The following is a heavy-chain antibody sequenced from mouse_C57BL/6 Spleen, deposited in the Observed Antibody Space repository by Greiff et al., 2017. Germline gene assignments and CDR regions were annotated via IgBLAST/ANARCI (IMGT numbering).Heavy chain of an antibody. J-gene: IGHJ4*01. CDR2: ISDGGSYT. CDR3: ARGHGSSSEAMYY. Sequence: EVKLVESGGGLVKPGGSLKLSCAASGFTFSSYAMSWVRQTPEKRLEWVATISDGGSYTYYPDNVKGRFTISRDNAKNNLYLQMSHLKSEDTAMYYWARGHGSSSEAMYYWGQGTSVTVSS. D-gene: IGHD1-1*01. V-gene: IGHV5-4*03. CDR1: GFTFSSYA.